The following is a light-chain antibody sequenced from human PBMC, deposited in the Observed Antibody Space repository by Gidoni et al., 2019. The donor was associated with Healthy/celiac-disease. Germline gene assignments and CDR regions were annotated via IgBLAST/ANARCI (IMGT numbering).Light chain of an antibody. CDR3: QQYGSSPRVT. Sequence: ELVLTQSPGTLSLSPGERATLSCRASQSVSSSYLAWYQQKPGQAPRLLIYGASSRATGIPDRFSVSGSGTDFTLTISRLEPEDFAVYYCQQYGSSPRVTFXQXTKLEVK. CDR1: QSVSSSY. V-gene: IGKV3-20*01. CDR2: GAS. J-gene: IGKJ2*01.